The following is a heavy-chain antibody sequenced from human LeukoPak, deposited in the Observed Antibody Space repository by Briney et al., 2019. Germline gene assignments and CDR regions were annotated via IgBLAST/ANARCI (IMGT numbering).Heavy chain of an antibody. D-gene: IGHD6-19*01. J-gene: IGHJ4*02. CDR1: GFTFSSYG. CDR3: AKDQGSSGSYPDY. V-gene: IGHV3-30*18. CDR2: ISYDGSNK. Sequence: GGSLRLSCAASGFTFSSYGMHWVRQAPGKGLEWVAVISYDGSNKYYADSVKGRFTISRDNSKNTLYLQMNSLRAEDTAVYYCAKDQGSSGSYPDYWGQGTLVTVSS.